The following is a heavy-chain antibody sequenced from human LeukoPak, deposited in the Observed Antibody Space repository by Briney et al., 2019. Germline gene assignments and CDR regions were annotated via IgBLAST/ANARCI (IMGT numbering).Heavy chain of an antibody. V-gene: IGHV1-2*02. Sequence: GASVKVSCKASGYTFTGNYMHWVRQAPGQGLEWMGWINPNSGGTNYAQKFQDRVTVTRDTSISTAYMELSRLRSDDTAVYYCARGKLRFLEWTLFYWGQGTLVTVSS. CDR1: GYTFTGNY. D-gene: IGHD3-3*01. CDR2: INPNSGGT. CDR3: ARGKLRFLEWTLFY. J-gene: IGHJ4*02.